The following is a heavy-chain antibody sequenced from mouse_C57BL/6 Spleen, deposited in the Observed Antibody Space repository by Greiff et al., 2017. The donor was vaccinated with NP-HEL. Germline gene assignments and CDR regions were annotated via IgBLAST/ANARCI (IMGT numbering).Heavy chain of an antibody. J-gene: IGHJ4*01. CDR2: ISSGSSTI. D-gene: IGHD2-2*01. CDR1: GFTFSDYG. Sequence: DVHLVESGGGLVKPGGSLKLSCAASGFTFSDYGMHWVRQAPEKGLEWVAYISSGSSTIYYADTVKGRFTISRDNAKNTLFLQMTSLRSEDTAMYYCARDYGYPYYYAMDYWGQGTSVTVSS. CDR3: ARDYGYPYYYAMDY. V-gene: IGHV5-17*01.